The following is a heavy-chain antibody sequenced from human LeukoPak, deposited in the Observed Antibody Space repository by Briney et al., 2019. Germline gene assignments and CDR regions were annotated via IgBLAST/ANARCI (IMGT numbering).Heavy chain of an antibody. Sequence: ASVKVSCKASGYTFTGYYIHWVRQAPGQRLERMGWINPNSGGTSYAQKFQGRVTMTRDTSITTAYMELSGLRFDDTAVYYCARVFYCSGGICYLNSWGQGTLVTVSS. CDR1: GYTFTGYY. D-gene: IGHD2-8*02. J-gene: IGHJ4*02. CDR2: INPNSGGT. V-gene: IGHV1-2*02. CDR3: ARVFYCSGGICYLNS.